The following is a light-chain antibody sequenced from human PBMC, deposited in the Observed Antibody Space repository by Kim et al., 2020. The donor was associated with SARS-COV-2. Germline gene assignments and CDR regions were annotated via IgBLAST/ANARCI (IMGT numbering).Light chain of an antibody. J-gene: IGLJ3*02. CDR2: QDS. Sequence: SYELTQPPSVSVSPGQTASITCSGDKLGDKYACWYQQKPGQSPVLVIYQDSKRPSGIPERFSGSNSGNTATLTISGTQAMDAADYYCQAWDSSTLWVFGGGTQLTVL. V-gene: IGLV3-1*01. CDR3: QAWDSSTLWV. CDR1: KLGDKY.